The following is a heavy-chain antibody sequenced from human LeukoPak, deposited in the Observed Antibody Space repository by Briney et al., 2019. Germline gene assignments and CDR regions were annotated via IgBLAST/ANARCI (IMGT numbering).Heavy chain of an antibody. J-gene: IGHJ4*02. Sequence: GGSLRLSCAASGFTFSSYGMHWVRQAPGKGLEWVAFIRYDGSNKYYADSVKGRLTISRDNSKNTLYLQMNSLRAEDTAVYYCAKAYSSGWYRGDYFDYWGQGTLVTVSS. V-gene: IGHV3-30*02. D-gene: IGHD6-19*01. CDR2: IRYDGSNK. CDR1: GFTFSSYG. CDR3: AKAYSSGWYRGDYFDY.